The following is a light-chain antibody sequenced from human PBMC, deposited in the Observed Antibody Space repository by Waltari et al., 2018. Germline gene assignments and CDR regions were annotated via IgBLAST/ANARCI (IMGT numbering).Light chain of an antibody. V-gene: IGLV2-23*01. Sequence: QSALTQPASVSGSPGQSITISCPGTSSDVGSYNLVSWYQQYPGKAPKLMIYAGTKRPSGVSNRFSGSKSGNTASLTISGLQAEDEADYYCCSYAGTSTYVFGTGTKVTVL. CDR3: CSYAGTSTYV. CDR2: AGT. CDR1: SSDVGSYNL. J-gene: IGLJ1*01.